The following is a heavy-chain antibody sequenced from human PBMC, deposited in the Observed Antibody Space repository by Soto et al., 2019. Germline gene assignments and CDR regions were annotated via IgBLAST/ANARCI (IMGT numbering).Heavy chain of an antibody. V-gene: IGHV3-21*01. CDR1: GFTFSDYS. Sequence: PGGSLRLSCAASGFTFSDYSVNWVRQAPGKGLEWVSSISSTSTFIYYADSVRGRSTISRDNAKNSLYLQMNSLRAEDTAAYYCTRVYGDYGTLSDYWGRGTLVTVSS. CDR2: ISSTSTFI. J-gene: IGHJ4*02. D-gene: IGHD4-17*01. CDR3: TRVYGDYGTLSDY.